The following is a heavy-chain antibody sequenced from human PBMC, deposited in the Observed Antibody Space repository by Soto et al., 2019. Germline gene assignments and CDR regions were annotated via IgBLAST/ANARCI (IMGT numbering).Heavy chain of an antibody. CDR3: TTLTFDT. V-gene: IGHV1-2*02. CDR1: GYTFTALY. J-gene: IGHJ5*02. CDR2: ANPNTGLT. D-gene: IGHD3-9*01. Sequence: ASVQVSCKASGYTFTALYMNWVRQAPGQGLEWMGWANPNTGLTRYAQTFHDRLTMTRDTSINTAYMELRGLTSDDKGVYQSTTLTFDTSGQGTLATVCS.